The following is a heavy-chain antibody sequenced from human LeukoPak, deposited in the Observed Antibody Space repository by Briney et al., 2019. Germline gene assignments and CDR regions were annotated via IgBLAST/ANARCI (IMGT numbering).Heavy chain of an antibody. CDR1: VFTVSTHY. V-gene: IGHV4-59*05. CDR3: ARKWELLRWFDY. D-gene: IGHD1-26*01. J-gene: IGHJ4*02. Sequence: LRLSRAVSVFTVSTHYMNWLRQAPGKGMEWIGTIHYSGSTYYNPSLKSRVTISVDTSKNQFSLKLTSVTAADTAVYYCARKWELLRWFDYWGQGTLVTVSS. CDR2: IHYSGST.